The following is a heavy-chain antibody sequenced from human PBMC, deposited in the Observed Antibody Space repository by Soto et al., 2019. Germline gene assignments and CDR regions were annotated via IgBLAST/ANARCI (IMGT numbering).Heavy chain of an antibody. J-gene: IGHJ5*01. CDR2: IHNSGTS. Sequence: KTSETLSLTCTVSGDTSTSYYWGWIRQAPGKGLEWIGHIHNSGTSTHNPSLNGRVTISIDMSKKQFSLKLTSLTSADTAVYYCERDFYDSVGYNWFDSWSQGTLVTVYS. V-gene: IGHV4-59*01. CDR1: GDTSTSYY. CDR3: ERDFYDSVGYNWFDS. D-gene: IGHD3-22*01.